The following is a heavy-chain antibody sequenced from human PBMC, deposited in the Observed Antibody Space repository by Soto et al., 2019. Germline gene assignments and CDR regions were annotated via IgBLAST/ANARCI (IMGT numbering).Heavy chain of an antibody. CDR2: IYWDDSK. D-gene: IGHD4-17*01. J-gene: IGHJ4*02. V-gene: IGHV2-5*02. CDR1: GFSLSANGVG. CDR3: AKKGGGDYVLGY. Sequence: SGPTLVNPTQTLTLTCTFSGFSLSANGVGVGWIRQPPGKALEWLALIYWDDSKEYSPSLKSRLTITKDTSRNEVVLTMTNMDPVDTATYYCAKKGGGDYVLGYWGQGTPVTVSS.